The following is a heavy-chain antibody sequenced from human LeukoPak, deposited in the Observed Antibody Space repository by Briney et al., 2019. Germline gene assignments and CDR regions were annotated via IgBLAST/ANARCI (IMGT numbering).Heavy chain of an antibody. CDR1: GGSFSGYY. CDR2: INHSGST. CDR3: ARVRGSSWYSYYYYYMDV. D-gene: IGHD6-13*01. J-gene: IGHJ6*03. V-gene: IGHV4-34*01. Sequence: PSETLSLTCAVYGGSFSGYYWSWIRQPPGKGLEWIGEINHSGSTNYNPSLKSRVTISVDTSKNQFSLKLSSVTAADTAVYYCARVRGSSWYSYYYYYMDVWGKGTTVIVSS.